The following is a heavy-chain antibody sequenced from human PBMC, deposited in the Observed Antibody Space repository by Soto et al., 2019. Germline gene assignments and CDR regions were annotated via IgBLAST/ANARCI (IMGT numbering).Heavy chain of an antibody. CDR3: ARHLMGPEYFPH. CDR2: IYYRGST. V-gene: IGHV4-39*01. J-gene: IGHJ1*01. Sequence: PSETLSLTCTVSGDSISSSSYYWGWIRQPPGKGLEWIGSIYYRGSTYYNPSLKSRVTISVDTPKNQFSLKVSSVTAADTAVYYCARHLMGPEYFPHWGQGTLVTVSS. CDR1: GDSISSSSYY.